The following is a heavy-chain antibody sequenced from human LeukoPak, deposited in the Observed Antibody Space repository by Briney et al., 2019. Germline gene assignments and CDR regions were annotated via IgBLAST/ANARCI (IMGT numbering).Heavy chain of an antibody. CDR3: ARRVVTTTLTLFDY. CDR1: GGSISSYY. Sequence: SETLSLTCTVSGGSISSYYWSWIRQPPGKGLEWIGYIYYSGSTNYNPSLKSRVTISVDTSKNQFSLKLSSVTAADTAVYYRARRVVTTTLTLFDYWGQGTLVTVSS. J-gene: IGHJ4*02. D-gene: IGHD3-22*01. CDR2: IYYSGST. V-gene: IGHV4-59*01.